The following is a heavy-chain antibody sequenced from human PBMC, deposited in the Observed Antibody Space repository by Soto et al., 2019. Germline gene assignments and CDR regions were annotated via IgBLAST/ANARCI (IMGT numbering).Heavy chain of an antibody. CDR3: AKEHYYDSSGYGPLH. D-gene: IGHD3-22*01. CDR1: GFTFGRHW. Sequence: GGALRLSCAGSGFTFGRHWMSWVRQAPGKELEWVSAISGSGGSTYYADSVKGRFTISRDNSKNTLYLQMNSLRAEDTAVYYCAKEHYYDSSGYGPLHWGQGTLVTVSS. CDR2: ISGSGGST. V-gene: IGHV3-23*01. J-gene: IGHJ4*02.